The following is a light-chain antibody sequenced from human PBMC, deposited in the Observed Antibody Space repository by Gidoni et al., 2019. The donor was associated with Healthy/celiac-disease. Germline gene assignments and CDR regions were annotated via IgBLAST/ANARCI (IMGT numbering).Light chain of an antibody. CDR3: AAWDDSLNGVV. J-gene: IGLJ2*01. V-gene: IGLV1-44*01. CDR1: SSHIGSNT. Sequence: QSVLTQPPSASGTPGQRVTISCSGSSSHIGSNTVNWYQQLPGTAPKLLIYTNTQRPSGVLDRFSGSKSGTSASLAISGLQSEDEADYYCAAWDDSLNGVVFGGGTKLTVL. CDR2: TNT.